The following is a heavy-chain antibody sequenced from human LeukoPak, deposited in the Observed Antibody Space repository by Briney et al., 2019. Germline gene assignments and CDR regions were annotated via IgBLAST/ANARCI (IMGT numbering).Heavy chain of an antibody. Sequence: GGSLRLSCAASGFTFSNYAMSWVRQTPGKGLEWVSSITASNYIYYADSVRGRFTISRDNAKNSLFLQMNSLRAEDTAVYYCARGLGLRYFDWLLFDYWGQGTLVTVSS. V-gene: IGHV3-21*01. D-gene: IGHD3-9*01. CDR1: GFTFSNYA. J-gene: IGHJ4*02. CDR3: ARGLGLRYFDWLLFDY. CDR2: ITASNYI.